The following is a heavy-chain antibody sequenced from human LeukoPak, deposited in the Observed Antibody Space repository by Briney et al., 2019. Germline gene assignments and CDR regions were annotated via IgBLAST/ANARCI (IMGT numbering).Heavy chain of an antibody. D-gene: IGHD4-11*01. CDR3: ATMTTVALEYFQH. CDR1: GFTFSSYG. CDR2: ISFDGSDK. V-gene: IGHV3-30*03. J-gene: IGHJ1*01. Sequence: PGGALRLSCAASGFTFSSYGIHWVRHAPAKGLEWVAVISFDGSDKYYAGSVRDRFTISRDNSRNTLFLQMNSLRPEDTAMYYCATMTTVALEYFQHWGQGTLVTV.